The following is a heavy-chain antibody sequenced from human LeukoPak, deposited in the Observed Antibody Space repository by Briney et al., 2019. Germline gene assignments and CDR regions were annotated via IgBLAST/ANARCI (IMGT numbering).Heavy chain of an antibody. CDR1: GESFSGYY. Sequence: SETLSLTCAVYGESFSGYYWSWIRQPPGKGLEWIGEINHSGSTNYNPSLKSRVTISVDTSKNQFSLKLSSVTAADTAVYYCARVLFLTHGYCSGGSCSSWFDPWGQGTLVTVSS. CDR2: INHSGST. CDR3: ARVLFLTHGYCSGGSCSSWFDP. V-gene: IGHV4-34*01. J-gene: IGHJ5*02. D-gene: IGHD2-15*01.